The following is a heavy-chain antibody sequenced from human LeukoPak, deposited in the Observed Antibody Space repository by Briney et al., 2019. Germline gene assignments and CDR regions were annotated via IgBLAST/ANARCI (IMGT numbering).Heavy chain of an antibody. CDR1: GFTFSSYA. J-gene: IGHJ4*02. CDR3: AKDLPYCSSTSCYTGEGFDY. CDR2: ISGSGGST. V-gene: IGHV3-23*01. Sequence: PGGSLRLSCAASGFTFSSYAMSWVRQAPGKGLEWVSAISGSGGSTYYADSVKGRFTTSRDNSKNTLYLQMNSLRAEDTAVYYCAKDLPYCSSTSCYTGEGFDYWGQGTLVTVSS. D-gene: IGHD2-2*02.